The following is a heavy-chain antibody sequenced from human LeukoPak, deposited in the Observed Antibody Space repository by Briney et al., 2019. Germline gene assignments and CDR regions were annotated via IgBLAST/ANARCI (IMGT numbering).Heavy chain of an antibody. J-gene: IGHJ4*02. D-gene: IGHD6-19*01. CDR1: GFTFSSYG. CDR2: ISYDGSNK. CDR3: AKEGHGSGSPFDY. V-gene: IGHV3-30*18. Sequence: GGSLRLSCAASGFTFSSYGVHWVRQAPGKGLEWVAVISYDGSNKYYADSVKGRFTISRDNSKNTLYLQMNSLRAEDTAVYYCAKEGHGSGSPFDYWGQGTLVTVSS.